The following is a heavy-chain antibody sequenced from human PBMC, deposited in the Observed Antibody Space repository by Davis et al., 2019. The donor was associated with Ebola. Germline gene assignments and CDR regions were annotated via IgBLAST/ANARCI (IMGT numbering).Heavy chain of an antibody. D-gene: IGHD3-10*01. V-gene: IGHV3-11*06. Sequence: GGSLGLSCAASGFTFSDYYMNWVRQAPGKGLEWISHISSSSNYIKYADSVKGRFIISRDNAKNTLSLQMIDLRSEDTACYYCTRDLYGSGGDYFDPWGQGTLVTVSS. CDR2: ISSSSNYI. CDR1: GFTFSDYY. J-gene: IGHJ5*02. CDR3: TRDLYGSGGDYFDP.